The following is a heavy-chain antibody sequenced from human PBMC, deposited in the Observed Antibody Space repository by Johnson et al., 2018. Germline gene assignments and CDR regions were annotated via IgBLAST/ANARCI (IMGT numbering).Heavy chain of an antibody. V-gene: IGHV3-15*07. Sequence: VQLVQAGGGLVQPGGSRRPSCAASGFTFRNAWMKWVRQAPGKGLAWVGRIKSKTGDGTTNYGAPATGRCTISRDDSKKTLHLQINSLTTEDTALYYCPTLRWAPVYYYMDVWGRGTTVTVSS. J-gene: IGHJ6*03. D-gene: IGHD5-24*01. CDR1: GFTFRNAW. CDR3: PTLRWAPVYYYMDV. CDR2: IKSKTGDGTT.